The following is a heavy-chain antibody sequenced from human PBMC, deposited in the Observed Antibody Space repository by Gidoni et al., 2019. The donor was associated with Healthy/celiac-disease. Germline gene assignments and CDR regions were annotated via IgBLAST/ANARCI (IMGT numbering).Heavy chain of an antibody. Sequence: QVQLVQSGDEVKKPGASVTVSCKASGYTFTSYYRHWVRQAPGQGLEWMGLINPSGGSTRYAQKFQGRVTMTRDTSTSTVYMELSSLRSEDTVVYYCARVVERSSSWYEEGYYFDYWGQGTLVTVSS. J-gene: IGHJ4*02. V-gene: IGHV1-46*01. CDR3: ARVVERSSSWYEEGYYFDY. CDR2: INPSGGST. CDR1: GYTFTSYY. D-gene: IGHD6-13*01.